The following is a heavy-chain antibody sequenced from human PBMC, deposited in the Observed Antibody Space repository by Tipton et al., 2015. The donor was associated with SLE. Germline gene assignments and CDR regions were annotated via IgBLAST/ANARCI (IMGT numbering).Heavy chain of an antibody. CDR2: ISSSSSYI. Sequence: SLRLSCAASGFTFSSYSMNWVRQAPGKGLEWVSSISSSSSYIYYADSVKGRFTISRDNAKNSLYLQMNSLRAEDTAVYYCARGTSGSYYDYVWGSPLDYWGQGTLVTVSS. J-gene: IGHJ4*02. CDR1: GFTFSSYS. CDR3: ARGTSGSYYDYVWGSPLDY. V-gene: IGHV3-21*04. D-gene: IGHD3-16*01.